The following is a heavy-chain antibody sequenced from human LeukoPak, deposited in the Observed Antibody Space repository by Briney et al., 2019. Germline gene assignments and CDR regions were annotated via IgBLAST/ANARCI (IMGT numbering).Heavy chain of an antibody. J-gene: IGHJ4*02. CDR1: GYSISSGYY. D-gene: IGHD3-22*01. CDR3: ARAYLGYYDSSGYPAGWAINDY. V-gene: IGHV4-38-2*02. Sequence: KPSETLSLTCTVSGYSISSGYYWGWIRQPPGKGLEWIGSIYHSGSTYYNPSLKSRVTISVDTSKNQFSLKLSSVTAADTAVYYCARAYLGYYDSSGYPAGWAINDYWGQGTLVTVSS. CDR2: IYHSGST.